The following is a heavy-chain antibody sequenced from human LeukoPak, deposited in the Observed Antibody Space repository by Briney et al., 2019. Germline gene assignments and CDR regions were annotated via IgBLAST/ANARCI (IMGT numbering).Heavy chain of an antibody. CDR1: GGSINTPNYY. CDR3: ARDVSSWLDS. D-gene: IGHD6-13*01. Sequence: SETLSLTCTVSGGSINTPNYYWGWIRQTPGKGLEWIGNIFYSGSTYYNPSLKSRVTISEDTSKNQFSLKLSSVTAADTAVYYCARDVSSWLDSWGQGTLVTVSS. CDR2: IFYSGST. J-gene: IGHJ4*02. V-gene: IGHV4-39*07.